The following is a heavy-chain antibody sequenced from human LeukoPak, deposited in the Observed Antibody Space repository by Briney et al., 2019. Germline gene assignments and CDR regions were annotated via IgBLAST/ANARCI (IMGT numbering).Heavy chain of an antibody. CDR3: ARQWGHYDFWSGYQYYFDY. CDR2: IYYSGST. J-gene: IGHJ4*02. V-gene: IGHV4-39*01. CDR1: GGSISSSSYY. Sequence: SETLSLTCTVSGGSISSSSYYWGWFRQPPGKGLEWMGSIYYSGSTYYNPSLKSRVTISVDTSKNQFSLKLSSVTAADTAVYYCARQWGHYDFWSGYQYYFDYWGQGTLVTVSS. D-gene: IGHD3-3*01.